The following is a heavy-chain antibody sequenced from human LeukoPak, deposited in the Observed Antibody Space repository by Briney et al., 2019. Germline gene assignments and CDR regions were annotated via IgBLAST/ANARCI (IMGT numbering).Heavy chain of an antibody. CDR3: VRDDDRPDNGLDY. Sequence: GGSLRLSCAASGFTFSSYWMHWVRQAPGKGLVWVSRINTDGSSTSYADSVKGRFTISRDNAKNTLYLQMNSLRAEDPGVYYCVRDDDRPDNGLDYWGQGTLVTVSS. V-gene: IGHV3-74*01. CDR1: GFTFSSYW. J-gene: IGHJ4*02. CDR2: INTDGSST. D-gene: IGHD3-22*01.